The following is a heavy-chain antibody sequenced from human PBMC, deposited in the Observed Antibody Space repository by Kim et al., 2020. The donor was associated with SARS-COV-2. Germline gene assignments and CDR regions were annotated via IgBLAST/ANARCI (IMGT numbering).Heavy chain of an antibody. D-gene: IGHD2-2*01. Sequence: SVKVSCKASGGTFSSYAISWVRQAPGQGLEWMGGIIPIFGTANYAQKFQGRVTITADESTSTAYMELSSLRSEDTAVYYCARNYIVVVPAAIDPQCGMDVWGQGTTVTVSS. CDR1: GGTFSSYA. CDR2: IIPIFGTA. V-gene: IGHV1-69*13. J-gene: IGHJ6*02. CDR3: ARNYIVVVPAAIDPQCGMDV.